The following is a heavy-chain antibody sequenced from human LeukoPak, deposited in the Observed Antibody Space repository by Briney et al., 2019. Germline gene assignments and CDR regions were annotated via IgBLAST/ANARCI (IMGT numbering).Heavy chain of an antibody. D-gene: IGHD3-22*01. Sequence: SETLSLTCTVSGGSISSYYWSWIRQPPGKGLEWIGYIYYSGSTNYNPSLKSRVTISVDTSKNQFSLKLSSVTAADTAVYYCARTTYYYDSSGYPRGYFDYWGQGTLVTVSS. V-gene: IGHV4-59*01. CDR2: IYYSGST. CDR1: GGSISSYY. J-gene: IGHJ4*02. CDR3: ARTTYYYDSSGYPRGYFDY.